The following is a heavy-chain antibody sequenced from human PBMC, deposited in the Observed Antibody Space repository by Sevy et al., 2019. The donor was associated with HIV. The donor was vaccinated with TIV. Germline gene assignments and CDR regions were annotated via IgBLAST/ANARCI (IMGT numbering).Heavy chain of an antibody. V-gene: IGHV3-7*01. D-gene: IGHD2-2*01. Sequence: GGSLRLSCAASGFTFSSYWMSWVRQAPGKGLEWVANIKQDGSEKYYVDSVKGRFTISRDNAKNSLYLQMNSLRAEDTAVYYCAREGRVVVPAAMIRYYYYGMDVWGQGPTVPVSS. CDR1: GFTFSSYW. CDR2: IKQDGSEK. CDR3: AREGRVVVPAAMIRYYYYGMDV. J-gene: IGHJ6*02.